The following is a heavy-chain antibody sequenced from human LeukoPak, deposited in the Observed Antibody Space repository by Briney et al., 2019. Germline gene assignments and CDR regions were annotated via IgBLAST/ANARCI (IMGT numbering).Heavy chain of an antibody. J-gene: IGHJ4*02. CDR3: TTDLYSGSSWRRDFDY. D-gene: IGHD6-13*01. CDR1: GFTFSNAW. Sequence: PGGSLRLSCAASGFTFSNAWMSWVRQAPGKGLEWVGRIKSKTDGGTTDYAAPVKGRFTISRDDSKNTLYLQMNSLKTEDTAVYYCTTDLYSGSSWRRDFDYWGQGTLVTVSS. CDR2: IKSKTDGGTT. V-gene: IGHV3-15*01.